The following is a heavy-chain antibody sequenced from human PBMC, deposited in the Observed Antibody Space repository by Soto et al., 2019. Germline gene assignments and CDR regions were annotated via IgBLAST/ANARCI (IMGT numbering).Heavy chain of an antibody. CDR1: GFSFSTYA. D-gene: IGHD3-22*01. Sequence: GGSLRLSCAASGFSFSTYAMAWVRQAPGKGLEWVSGVSASGLNTDYADPVKGRFYISRDNSKNTLYLQMNSLRAEDTSVYYCAREYSLAVVATGYWGQGILVTVSS. V-gene: IGHV3-23*01. CDR2: VSASGLNT. J-gene: IGHJ4*02. CDR3: AREYSLAVVATGY.